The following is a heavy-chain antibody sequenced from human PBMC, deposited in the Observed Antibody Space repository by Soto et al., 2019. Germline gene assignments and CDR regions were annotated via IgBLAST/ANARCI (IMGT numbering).Heavy chain of an antibody. CDR1: GGSISSYY. CDR3: ARSGAYQYYYYMDV. J-gene: IGHJ6*03. Sequence: SETLSLTCTVSGGSISSYYWSWIRQPPGKGLEWIGYIYYSGSTNYNPSLKSRVTISVDTSKNQFSLKLSSVTAADTAVYYCARSGAYQYYYYMDVWGKGTTVTVSS. D-gene: IGHD2-2*01. V-gene: IGHV4-59*01. CDR2: IYYSGST.